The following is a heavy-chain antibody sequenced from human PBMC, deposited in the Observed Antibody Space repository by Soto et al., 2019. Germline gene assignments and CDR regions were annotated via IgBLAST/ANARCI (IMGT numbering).Heavy chain of an antibody. CDR3: AKGSWVHHGSEGGNWLDP. Sequence: EVQFLESGGGLVQPGGSLRLSCAASGVTFSNYAMNWVRQAPGKGLEWVSGISHSGSSTYYTDSVKGRFTISRENSKNTLFLQMNSLTAEDTAVYYSAKGSWVHHGSEGGNWLDPWGQGTLVTVSS. CDR2: ISHSGSST. J-gene: IGHJ5*02. CDR1: GVTFSNYA. D-gene: IGHD3-10*01. V-gene: IGHV3-23*01.